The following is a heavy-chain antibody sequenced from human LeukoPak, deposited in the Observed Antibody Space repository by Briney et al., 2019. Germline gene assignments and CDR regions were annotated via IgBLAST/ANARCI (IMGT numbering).Heavy chain of an antibody. CDR1: GGTFSSYA. V-gene: IGHV1-69*13. J-gene: IGHJ3*02. CDR2: IIPIFGTA. Sequence: SVKVSCKASGGTFSSYAISWVRQAPGQGLEWMGGIIPIFGTANYAQKFQGRVTITADESTSTAYMELSSLRSEDTAVYYCARDPDDRVVAPDDAFDIWGQGTMVTVSS. D-gene: IGHD3-22*01. CDR3: ARDPDDRVVAPDDAFDI.